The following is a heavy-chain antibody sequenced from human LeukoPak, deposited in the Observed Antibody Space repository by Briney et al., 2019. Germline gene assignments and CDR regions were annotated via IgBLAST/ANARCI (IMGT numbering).Heavy chain of an antibody. V-gene: IGHV3-20*04. CDR3: VRVLGAYSNIYGPDFDY. J-gene: IGHJ4*02. Sequence: GGSLRLSCAASGFTFYDYGMSWVRQAPGKGLEWDSGINWNGGSTGYADSVKGRFTISRDNAKNSLYLQMNSLRAEDTAVYYCVRVLGAYSNIYGPDFDYWGQGTLVTVSS. D-gene: IGHD3-16*01. CDR2: INWNGGST. CDR1: GFTFYDYG.